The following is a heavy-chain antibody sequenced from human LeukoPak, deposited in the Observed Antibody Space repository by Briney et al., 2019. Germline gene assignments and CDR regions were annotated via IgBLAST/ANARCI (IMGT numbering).Heavy chain of an antibody. CDR3: ARVGDYALKD. Sequence: SETLSLTCTVSGGSISSHYWSWIRQPAGKGLEWIGRIYTSGSTNYNPSLKSRVTMSVDTSKSQCTLKLSSVTAADTAVYYCARVGDYALKDWGQGTLVTVSS. CDR2: IYTSGST. D-gene: IGHD3-16*01. CDR1: GGSISSHY. J-gene: IGHJ4*02. V-gene: IGHV4-4*07.